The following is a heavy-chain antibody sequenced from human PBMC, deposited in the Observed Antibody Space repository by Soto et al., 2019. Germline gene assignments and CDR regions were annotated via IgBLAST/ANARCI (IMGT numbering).Heavy chain of an antibody. Sequence: PAGSMGLSCAASRLPFNSYAMSWVRQAPGKGLEWVSGISWNSGIINYADSVKGRFTVSRDNAKKSLYLQINSLRTEDTAFYYCGKGSCSAASCSVDHWGQGTVVSVS. CDR1: RLPFNSYA. CDR3: GKGSCSAASCSVDH. CDR2: ISWNSGII. D-gene: IGHD2-2*01. J-gene: IGHJ4*02. V-gene: IGHV3-9*01.